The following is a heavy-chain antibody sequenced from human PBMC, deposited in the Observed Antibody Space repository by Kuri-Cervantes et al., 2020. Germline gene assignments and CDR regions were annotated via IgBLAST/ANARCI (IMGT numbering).Heavy chain of an antibody. CDR1: GGTFSSYT. D-gene: IGHD6-19*01. Sequence: SVKVSCKASGGTFSSYTISWVRQAPGQGLEWMGRIIPILGIVNYAQKFQGRVTITADKSTSTAYMELSSLRFEDTAVYYCARVGETSSGWYGHYYYHGMDVWGQGTTVTVSS. CDR3: ARVGETSSGWYGHYYYHGMDV. CDR2: IIPILGIV. J-gene: IGHJ6*02. V-gene: IGHV1-69*02.